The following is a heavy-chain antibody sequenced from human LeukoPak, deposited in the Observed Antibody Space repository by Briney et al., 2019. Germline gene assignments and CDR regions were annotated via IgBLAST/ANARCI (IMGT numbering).Heavy chain of an antibody. D-gene: IGHD3-16*01. CDR1: GFTFSSYI. CDR2: ISIGSTAI. Sequence: GGSLRLSCAASGFTFSSYIMNWVRQAPGKGLEWVSHISIGSTAIYYADSVKGRFTISRDNAKNSLYLQMNSLRDEDTAVYYCARGIMDFWGQGTLVTVSS. CDR3: ARGIMDF. J-gene: IGHJ4*02. V-gene: IGHV3-48*02.